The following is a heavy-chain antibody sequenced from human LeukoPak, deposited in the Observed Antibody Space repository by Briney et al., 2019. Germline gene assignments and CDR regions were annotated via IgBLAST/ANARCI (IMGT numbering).Heavy chain of an antibody. V-gene: IGHV3-23*01. D-gene: IGHD3-9*01. J-gene: IGHJ4*02. CDR3: AEDRWLTARTEYYDNLAFDY. CDR1: GFTFSSYA. CDR2: ISGSGGST. Sequence: SGGSLRLSRAASGFTFSSYAMSWVRQAPGKGLEWVSAISGSGGSTYYADSVKGRFTISRDNSKNTLYLQMISLRAEDTAVYYCAEDRWLTARTEYYDNLAFDYWGQGTLVTVSS.